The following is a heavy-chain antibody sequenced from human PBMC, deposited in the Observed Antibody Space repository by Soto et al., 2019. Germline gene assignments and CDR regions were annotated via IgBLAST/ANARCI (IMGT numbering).Heavy chain of an antibody. D-gene: IGHD2-2*01. V-gene: IGHV1-18*04. J-gene: IGHJ4*02. Sequence: GPVKVSCKAYDFSFTSHGISWVRQAPGQGLEWMGWISLYNGNTNYAQQFQGRVTMTTDTSTSTAHMELRSLRSDDTAMYFCAIYHLELFRFDYWGQGTLVTVSS. CDR3: AIYHLELFRFDY. CDR2: ISLYNGNT. CDR1: DFSFTSHG.